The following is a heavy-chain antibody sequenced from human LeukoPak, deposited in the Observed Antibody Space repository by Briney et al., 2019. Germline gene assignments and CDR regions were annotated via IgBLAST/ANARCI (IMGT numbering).Heavy chain of an antibody. CDR1: GFTFSDYW. Sequence: GKSLRLSCAASGFTFSDYWMTWVRQTPGKTLEWMATINQSGRDKYYVPSVEGRFTLSRDNAKNSLYLQMNNLRAEDTAIYYCAREYCSGGTCYAPGYWGQGTLVTVSS. J-gene: IGHJ4*02. V-gene: IGHV3-7*03. CDR3: AREYCSGGTCYAPGY. CDR2: INQSGRDK. D-gene: IGHD2-15*01.